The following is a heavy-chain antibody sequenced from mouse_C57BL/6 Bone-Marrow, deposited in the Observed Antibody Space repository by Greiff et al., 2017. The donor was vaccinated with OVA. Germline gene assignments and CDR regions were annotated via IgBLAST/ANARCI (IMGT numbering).Heavy chain of an antibody. Sequence: VQLQQPGAELVRPGSSVKLSCKASGYTFTSYWMDWVKQRPGQGLEWIGNIYPSDSETHYNQKFKDKATLTVDKSSSTAYMQLSSLTSEDSAVYYVARSGDYGYVDYWGQGTTLTVSS. CDR3: ARSGDYGYVDY. J-gene: IGHJ2*01. CDR2: IYPSDSET. CDR1: GYTFTSYW. V-gene: IGHV1-61*01. D-gene: IGHD2-4*01.